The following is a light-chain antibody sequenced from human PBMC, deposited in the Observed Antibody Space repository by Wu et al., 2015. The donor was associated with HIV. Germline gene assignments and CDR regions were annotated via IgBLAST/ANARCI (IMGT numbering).Light chain of an antibody. V-gene: IGKV1-39*01. CDR2: SAS. CDR1: QGISNF. CDR3: QQSYSTLWT. Sequence: DIQMTQSPSSLSASVGDRVTITCRASQGISNFLAWYQQKPGKPPKLLIYSASILQSGVPSRFGGSGFGTDFTLTISSLQPEDFATYYCQQSYSTLWTFGPGTKVEIK. J-gene: IGKJ1*01.